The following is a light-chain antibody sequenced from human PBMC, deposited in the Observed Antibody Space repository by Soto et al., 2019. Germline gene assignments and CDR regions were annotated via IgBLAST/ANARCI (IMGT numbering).Light chain of an antibody. CDR1: QSVSSSY. J-gene: IGKJ1*01. V-gene: IGKV3-20*01. CDR2: GAS. CDR3: QQYGSSGT. Sequence: ETVFTQSPGTRSLSPGERATLSCRASQSVSSSYLAWYQQKPGQAPRLLIYGASSRATGIPARFSGSGSGTDFTLTISRLAPEYAAVDYCQQYGSSGTFGQGTKVDIK.